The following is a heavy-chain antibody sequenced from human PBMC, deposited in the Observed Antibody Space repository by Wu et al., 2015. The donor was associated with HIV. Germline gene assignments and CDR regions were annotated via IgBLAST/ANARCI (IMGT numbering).Heavy chain of an antibody. CDR1: GYTFADYY. CDR3: ARDLRRPTAFDM. CDR2: VNPSPYSGST. V-gene: IGHV1-2*02. J-gene: IGHJ3*02. Sequence: QVQLLQSGAEVKKPGASVKVSCKASGYTFADYYIHWVRQAPGQGLEWMGWVNPSPYSGSTIYAQKFEGRVTMTRDTSISTAYLELTTLRPDDTAVYYCARDLRRPTAFDMWGQGTMVTVSS.